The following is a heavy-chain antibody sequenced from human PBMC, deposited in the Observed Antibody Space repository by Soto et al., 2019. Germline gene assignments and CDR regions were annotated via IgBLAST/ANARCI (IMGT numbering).Heavy chain of an antibody. CDR3: ATRSYGSGSRRKQNFDY. Sequence: EVQLLESGGGLVQPGGSLRLSCAASGFTFSSYAMSWVRQAPGKGLEWVSAISGSGGSTYYADSVKGRFTISRDNSKNTLYLQMNSLRAEDTAVYYCATRSYGSGSRRKQNFDYWGQGTLVTVSS. D-gene: IGHD3-10*01. J-gene: IGHJ4*02. CDR1: GFTFSSYA. V-gene: IGHV3-23*01. CDR2: ISGSGGST.